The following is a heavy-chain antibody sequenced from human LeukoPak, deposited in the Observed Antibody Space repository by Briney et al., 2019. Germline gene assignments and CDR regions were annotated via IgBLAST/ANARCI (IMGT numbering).Heavy chain of an antibody. D-gene: IGHD1-14*01. CDR3: AKDITGWNDAFDI. V-gene: IGHV3-30*18. J-gene: IGHJ3*02. CDR2: ILYDGSNK. CDR1: GFTFSSYG. Sequence: GSLRLSCAASGFTFSSYGMHWVRQAPGKGLEWVALILYDGSNKYDADSVKGRFTISRDNSKNTLYLQMNSLRAEDTAVYYCAKDITGWNDAFDIWGQGTMVTVSS.